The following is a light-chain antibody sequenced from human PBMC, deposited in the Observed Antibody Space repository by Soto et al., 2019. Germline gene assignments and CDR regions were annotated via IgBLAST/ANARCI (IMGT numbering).Light chain of an antibody. Sequence: ESMLTQSPGTLSLSPGERATLSCRASQSVSTRYLAWYQQKPGQAPRLLIYGAYLRATGIPDRFNGSGSVTDFTPPLSSLECEDLAVYYCHQCGNSPPGFTFGLGTKLEIK. J-gene: IGKJ2*01. V-gene: IGKV3-20*01. CDR1: QSVSTRY. CDR3: HQCGNSPPGFT. CDR2: GAY.